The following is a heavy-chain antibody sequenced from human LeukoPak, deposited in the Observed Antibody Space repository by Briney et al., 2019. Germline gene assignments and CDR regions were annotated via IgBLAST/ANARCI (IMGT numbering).Heavy chain of an antibody. V-gene: IGHV4-59*01. CDR1: GGSISSYY. J-gene: IGHJ4*02. CDR3: ARIGITGTTHLYYYFDY. D-gene: IGHD1-20*01. CDR2: IYYSGST. Sequence: PSETLSLTCTVSGGSISSYYWSWIRQPPGKGLEWIGYIYYSGSTNYNPSLKSRVTISVDTCKNQFSLKLSSVTAADTAVYYCARIGITGTTHLYYYFDYWGQGTLVTVSS.